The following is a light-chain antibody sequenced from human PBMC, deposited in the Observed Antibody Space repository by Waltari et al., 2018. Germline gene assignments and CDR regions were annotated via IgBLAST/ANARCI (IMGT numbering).Light chain of an antibody. CDR3: HQYNKWPFT. J-gene: IGKJ3*01. V-gene: IGKV3-15*01. CDR2: GAS. Sequence: EIALTQSPITLSVSPGERATLSCRASQSVKSNLAWYQLKPGQAPRLLIYGASTRATDIPARISGSGSGTEFTLTISSLQSEDFAVYYCHQYNKWPFTFGPGTKVDIK. CDR1: QSVKSN.